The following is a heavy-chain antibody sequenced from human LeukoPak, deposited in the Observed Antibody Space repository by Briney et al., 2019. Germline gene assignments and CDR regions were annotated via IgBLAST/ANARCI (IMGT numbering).Heavy chain of an antibody. CDR2: IYHSGST. Sequence: SETLSLTCTVSGGSISGYYWGWIRQPPGKGLEWIGSIYHSGSTYYNPSLKSRVTISVDTSKNQFSLKLSSVTAADTAVYYCARRDYGDYVDYWGQGTLVTVSS. CDR1: GGSISGYY. CDR3: ARRDYGDYVDY. D-gene: IGHD4-17*01. J-gene: IGHJ4*02. V-gene: IGHV4-38-2*02.